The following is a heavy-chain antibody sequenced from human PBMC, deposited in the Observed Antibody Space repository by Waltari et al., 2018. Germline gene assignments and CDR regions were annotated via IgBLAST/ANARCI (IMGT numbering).Heavy chain of an antibody. V-gene: IGHV3-53*01. D-gene: IGHD7-27*01. CDR3: ARDYWGRPNWYFDL. J-gene: IGHJ2*01. CDR1: GFTVSSNY. Sequence: EVQLVESGGGLIQPGGSLRLSCAASGFTVSSNYLSWVRQAPGKGLEWVSVIYSGGSTYYADSVKGRFTISRDNSKNTLYLQMNSLRAEDTAVYYCARDYWGRPNWYFDLWGRGTLVTVSS. CDR2: IYSGGST.